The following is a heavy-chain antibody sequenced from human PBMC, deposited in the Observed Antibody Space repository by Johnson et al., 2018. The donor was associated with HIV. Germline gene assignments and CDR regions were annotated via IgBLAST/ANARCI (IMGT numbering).Heavy chain of an antibody. CDR2: IRYDGSNK. D-gene: IGHD1-14*01. Sequence: QVQLVESGGGVVRPGGSLRLSCAASGFTFSSYGMHWVRQAPGKGLEWVAFIRYDGSNKYYADSVKGRFTILSDNSKNTLYLQMNSLRGEDTAVYYCARDPHRKRALGGEGGSFDIWGQGTMVTVSS. V-gene: IGHV3-30*02. J-gene: IGHJ3*02. CDR1: GFTFSSYG. CDR3: ARDPHRKRALGGEGGSFDI.